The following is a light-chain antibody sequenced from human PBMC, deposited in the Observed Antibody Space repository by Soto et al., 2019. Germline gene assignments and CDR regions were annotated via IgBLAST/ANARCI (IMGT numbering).Light chain of an antibody. CDR1: SSDVGGYKY. CDR2: EVS. Sequence: QSALTQPASVSGSPGQSSTISCTGTSSDVGGYKYVSWYQQHPGKAPKLMIYEVSNRPSGVSNRFSGSKSGNTASLTIYGLQAEDEADYYCSSYTSSSPCVFGPGTKLTVL. CDR3: SSYTSSSPCV. J-gene: IGLJ1*01. V-gene: IGLV2-14*01.